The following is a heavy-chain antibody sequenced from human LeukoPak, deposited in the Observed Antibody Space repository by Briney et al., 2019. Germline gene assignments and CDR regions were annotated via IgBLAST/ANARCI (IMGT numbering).Heavy chain of an antibody. J-gene: IGHJ6*03. Sequence: GGSLRLSCAASGFTFSSYGMHWVRQAPGKGLEWVAFIRYDGSNKYYADSVKGRFTISRDNSKNTLYLQMNSLRAEDTAVYYCAKAGPGYGSGSYDTSDYYYYMDVWGKGTTVTISS. CDR2: IRYDGSNK. V-gene: IGHV3-30*02. CDR3: AKAGPGYGSGSYDTSDYYYYMDV. D-gene: IGHD3-10*01. CDR1: GFTFSSYG.